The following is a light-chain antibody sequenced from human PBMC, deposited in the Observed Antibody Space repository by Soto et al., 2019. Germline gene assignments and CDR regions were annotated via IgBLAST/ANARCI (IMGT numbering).Light chain of an antibody. Sequence: IVMTQSPATLSVSPGERATLSCRASQSVSSNLAWYQQKPGQAPRLLIYGASTRATGIPARFSGSGSGTEFTITFSSLQSDDFSVYHRQLYTNSPQPFGHGTTAEMK. CDR1: QSVSSN. CDR3: QLYTNSPQP. J-gene: IGKJ1*01. CDR2: GAS. V-gene: IGKV3-15*01.